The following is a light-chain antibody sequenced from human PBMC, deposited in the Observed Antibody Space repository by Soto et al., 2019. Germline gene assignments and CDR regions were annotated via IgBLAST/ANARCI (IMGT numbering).Light chain of an antibody. J-gene: IGKJ1*01. Sequence: DIQMTQSPSTMSASVEDRVTITCRASQSISGWLAWYQQKPGKAPNLLIYKASSLESGVPSRFSGSGSGTEFTLTISSLQPDDFATYYCQEYNTYSRTFGQGTKVHI. CDR3: QEYNTYSRT. V-gene: IGKV1-5*03. CDR2: KAS. CDR1: QSISGW.